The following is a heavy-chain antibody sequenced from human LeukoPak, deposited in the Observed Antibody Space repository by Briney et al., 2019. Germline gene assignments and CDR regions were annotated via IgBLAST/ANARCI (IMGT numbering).Heavy chain of an antibody. CDR1: GGSISSYY. J-gene: IGHJ6*02. CDR3: AGVVRLISSWYGRYYYYYGMDV. CDR2: IYYSGST. D-gene: IGHD6-13*01. Sequence: SETLSLTCTVSGGSISSYYWSWIRQPPGKGLEWIGYIYYSGSTNYNPSLKSRVTISVDTSKNQFSLKLSSVTAADTAVYYCAGVVRLISSWYGRYYYYYGMDVWGQGTTVTVSS. V-gene: IGHV4-59*01.